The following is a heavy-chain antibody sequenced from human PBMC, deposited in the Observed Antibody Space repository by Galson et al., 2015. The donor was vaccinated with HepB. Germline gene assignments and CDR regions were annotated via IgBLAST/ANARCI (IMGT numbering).Heavy chain of an antibody. V-gene: IGHV1-24*01. CDR3: ATVPRGINYGGNPNYFDY. Sequence: SVKVSCKVSGYTLTELSMHWVRQAPGKGLEWMGGFDPEDGETIYAQKFQGRVTMTEDTSTDTAYMELSSLRSEDTAVYYCATVPRGINYGGNPNYFDYWGQGTLVTVSS. J-gene: IGHJ4*02. CDR1: GYTLTELS. CDR2: FDPEDGET. D-gene: IGHD4-23*01.